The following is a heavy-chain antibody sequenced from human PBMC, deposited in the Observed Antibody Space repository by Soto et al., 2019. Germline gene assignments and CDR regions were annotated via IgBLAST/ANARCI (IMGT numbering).Heavy chain of an antibody. CDR3: AKRSGSYFDY. V-gene: IGHV4-31*03. J-gene: IGHJ4*02. Sequence: SETLSLTCTVSGDSLSSGGHYWSWIRQHPGKGLEWIGHIYDSVNTYYSPSLRSRVTISADMSKNQFSLNLRSVTAADTAVYYCAKRSGSYFDYWGKGTLVTVSS. CDR2: IYDSVNT. CDR1: GDSLSSGGHY. D-gene: IGHD1-26*01.